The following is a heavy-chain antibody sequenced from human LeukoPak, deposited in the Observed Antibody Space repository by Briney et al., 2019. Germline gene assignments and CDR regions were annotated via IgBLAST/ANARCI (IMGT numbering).Heavy chain of an antibody. CDR2: IYYTGST. J-gene: IGHJ3*02. V-gene: IGHV4-39*01. Sequence: SETLSLTCTVSGGSISSSSYYWGWIRQPPGKGLEWIGSIYYTGSTYYNPSLKTLVTISVDTSKNQFSLKLSSVTAADTAVYYCARTRVFDIWGQGTMVTVSS. CDR3: ARTRVFDI. CDR1: GGSISSSSYY.